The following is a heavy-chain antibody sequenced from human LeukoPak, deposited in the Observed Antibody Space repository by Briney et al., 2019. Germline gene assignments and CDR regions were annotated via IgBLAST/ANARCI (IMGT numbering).Heavy chain of an antibody. CDR2: ISSSSSTI. V-gene: IGHV3-48*01. CDR1: GFTFSSYS. CDR3: ATALRYFDWLSTSPEYNWFDP. J-gene: IGHJ5*02. D-gene: IGHD3-9*01. Sequence: PGGSLRLSCAASGFTFSSYSMNWVRQAPGKGLEWVSYISSSSSTIYYADSVKGRFTISRDNAKNSLYLQMNSLRAEDTAVYYCATALRYFDWLSTSPEYNWFDPWGQGTMVTVSS.